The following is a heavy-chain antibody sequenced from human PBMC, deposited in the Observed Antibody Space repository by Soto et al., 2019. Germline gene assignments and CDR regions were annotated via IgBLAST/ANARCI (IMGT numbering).Heavy chain of an antibody. CDR3: ARYVALRGYCSGGSCYSSNAFDI. CDR2: IYYSGST. CDR1: GGSISSGGYY. J-gene: IGHJ3*02. V-gene: IGHV4-31*03. D-gene: IGHD2-15*01. Sequence: QVQLQESGPGLVKPSQTLSLTCTVSGGSISSGGYYWSWIRQHPGKGLEWIGYIYYSGSTYYNPSLKSRVTISVDTSKNQFSLKLSSVTAADTAVYYCARYVALRGYCSGGSCYSSNAFDIWGQGTMVTVSS.